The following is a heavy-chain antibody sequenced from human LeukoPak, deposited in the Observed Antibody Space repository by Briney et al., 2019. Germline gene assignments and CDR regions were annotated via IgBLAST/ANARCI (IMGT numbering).Heavy chain of an antibody. V-gene: IGHV4-39*07. J-gene: IGHJ5*02. CDR1: GGSISSSSYY. Sequence: PSETLSLTCTVSGGSISSSSYYWGWIRQPPGNGLEWIGSIYYSGSTYYNPSLKSRVTISVDTSKNQFSLKLSSVTAADTAVYYCARVVWGYCSGGSCHWFDPWGQGTLVTVSS. D-gene: IGHD2-15*01. CDR3: ARVVWGYCSGGSCHWFDP. CDR2: IYYSGST.